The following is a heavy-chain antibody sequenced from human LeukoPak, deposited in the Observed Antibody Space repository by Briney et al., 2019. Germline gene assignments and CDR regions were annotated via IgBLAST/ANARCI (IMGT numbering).Heavy chain of an antibody. J-gene: IGHJ4*02. CDR3: TKLTSDSMVRGVTTDY. CDR1: GFTFSSYA. D-gene: IGHD3-10*01. V-gene: IGHV3-23*01. Sequence: GGSLRLSCAASGFTFSSYAMSWVRQAPGKGLEGVSSITANCGGTYYADSGKGRFSISRENSRNTLYLQLTSLRAEDTAVYYCTKLTSDSMVRGVTTDYWGQGTLVTVSS. CDR2: ITANCGGT.